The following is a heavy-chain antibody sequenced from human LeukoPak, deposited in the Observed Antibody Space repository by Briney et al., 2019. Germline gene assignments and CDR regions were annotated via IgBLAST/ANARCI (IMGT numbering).Heavy chain of an antibody. CDR2: IYHSGST. CDR1: GGSISSGGYS. CDR3: ARALGGPLHL. V-gene: IGHV4-30-2*01. J-gene: IGHJ5*02. Sequence: SETLSLTCAVSGGSISSGGYSWSWIRQPPGTGLEWIGYIYHSGSTYYNPSLKSRVTISVDRSKNQFSLKLSSVTAADTAVYYCARALGGPLHLWGQGTLVTVSS.